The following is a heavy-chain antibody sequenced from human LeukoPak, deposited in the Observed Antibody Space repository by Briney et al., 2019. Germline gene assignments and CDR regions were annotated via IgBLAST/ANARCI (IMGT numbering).Heavy chain of an antibody. V-gene: IGHV3-23*01. CDR1: RFTFSSYA. J-gene: IGHJ4*02. CDR3: AKGFAGSGYSFLQGGFDY. CDR2: ISGSGGTT. D-gene: IGHD3-22*01. Sequence: GESLTLSCAASRFTFSSYAMSWVRQAPGKGLEWVSAISGSGGTTYYAGSVKGRFTISRDNSRYTLFLQMNSLRAEDTAVYYCAKGFAGSGYSFLQGGFDYWGQGTLVTVSS.